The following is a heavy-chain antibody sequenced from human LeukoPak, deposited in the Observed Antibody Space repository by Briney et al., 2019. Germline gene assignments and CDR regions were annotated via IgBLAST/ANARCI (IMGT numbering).Heavy chain of an antibody. Sequence: PSETLSLTCTVSGGSISGYYWSWIRQPPGKGLEWIGYIYYTGNTKYNPSLKSRVTISEDTSKHQFSLKLSSVTAADTAVYYCVAESIFGVVIDYWGQGTLVTVSS. V-gene: IGHV4-59*08. D-gene: IGHD3-3*02. CDR3: VAESIFGVVIDY. CDR1: GGSISGYY. CDR2: IYYTGNT. J-gene: IGHJ4*02.